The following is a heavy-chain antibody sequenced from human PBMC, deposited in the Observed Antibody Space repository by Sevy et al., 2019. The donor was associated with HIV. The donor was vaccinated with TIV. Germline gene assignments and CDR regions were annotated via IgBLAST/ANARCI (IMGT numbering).Heavy chain of an antibody. D-gene: IGHD3-16*01. CDR1: GGSISSYY. CDR3: ARDRGAWGV. J-gene: IGHJ6*04. Sequence: SETLSLTCTVSGGSISSYYWSWIRQPPGKGLEWIGYIHYSGSTNYNPSLKSRVTISVDTSKNQFSLKLSSVTAADTAVYYCARDRGAWGVWGKGTTVTVSS. V-gene: IGHV4-59*01. CDR2: IHYSGST.